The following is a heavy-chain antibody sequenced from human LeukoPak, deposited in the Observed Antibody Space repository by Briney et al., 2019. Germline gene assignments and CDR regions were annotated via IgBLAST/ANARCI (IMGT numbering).Heavy chain of an antibody. V-gene: IGHV3-30*02. CDR1: GFTFSHYG. Sequence: GGSLRLSCAASGFTFSHYGMHWVRQAPGRALEWVAFIRHDGNSKHYADSVTGRFTISRDNSKNTLYLQMNSLRPEDTAVYYCAKGPGDYFDYWGQGTLVTVSS. D-gene: IGHD3-10*01. J-gene: IGHJ4*02. CDR3: AKGPGDYFDY. CDR2: IRHDGNSK.